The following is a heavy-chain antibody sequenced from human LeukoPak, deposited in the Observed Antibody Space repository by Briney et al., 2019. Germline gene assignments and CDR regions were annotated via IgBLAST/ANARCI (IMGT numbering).Heavy chain of an antibody. Sequence: VKVSCKASGYTFATYVFCWVRQAPGHGLGWMGWISANNGKTKFAQKFQGRVTMTTDTSTTTAYMELTSLRPDDTAVYYCAKVAGDRLDSWGQGTLVTVSS. D-gene: IGHD6-13*01. CDR3: AKVAGDRLDS. CDR1: GYTFATYV. J-gene: IGHJ4*02. V-gene: IGHV1-18*01. CDR2: ISANNGKT.